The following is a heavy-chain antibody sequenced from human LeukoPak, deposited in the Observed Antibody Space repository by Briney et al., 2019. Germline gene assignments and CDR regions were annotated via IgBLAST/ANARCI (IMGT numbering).Heavy chain of an antibody. V-gene: IGHV4-39*01. D-gene: IGHD1-26*01. Sequence: SETLSLTCTVPGGSISSSTYYWGWIRQPPGKGLEWIGSIYYSGSTHYNPSLKSRVTISVDTSKNQFSLKLNSVTAADTAVYYCATPYSGGYHGLDIWGQGTMVTVSS. CDR3: ATPYSGGYHGLDI. CDR1: GGSISSSTYY. CDR2: IYYSGST. J-gene: IGHJ3*02.